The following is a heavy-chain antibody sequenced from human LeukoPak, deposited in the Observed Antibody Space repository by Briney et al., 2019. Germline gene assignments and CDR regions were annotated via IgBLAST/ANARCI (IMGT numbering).Heavy chain of an antibody. J-gene: IGHJ3*02. CDR3: ARVSGEQQLVHAFDAFDI. CDR2: INHSGST. D-gene: IGHD6-13*01. Sequence: PSETLSLTCAVYGGSFSGYYWSWIRQPPGKGLEWIGGINHSGSTNYNPSLKSRVTISVDTSKNQFSLKLSSVTAADTAVYYCARVSGEQQLVHAFDAFDIWGQGTMVTVSS. CDR1: GGSFSGYY. V-gene: IGHV4-34*01.